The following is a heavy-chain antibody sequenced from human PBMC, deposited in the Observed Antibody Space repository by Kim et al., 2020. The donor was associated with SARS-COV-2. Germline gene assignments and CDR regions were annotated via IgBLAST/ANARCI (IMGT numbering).Heavy chain of an antibody. D-gene: IGHD3-22*01. CDR1: GGTFSSYA. J-gene: IGHJ3*02. CDR2: IIPILGIA. V-gene: IGHV1-69*04. CDR3: ARDTTPITMIVVERNAFDI. Sequence: SVKVSCKASGGTFSSYAISWVRQAPGQGLEWMGRIIPILGIANYAQKFQGRVTITADKSTSTAYMELSSLRSEDTAVYYCARDTTPITMIVVERNAFDIWGQGTMVTVSS.